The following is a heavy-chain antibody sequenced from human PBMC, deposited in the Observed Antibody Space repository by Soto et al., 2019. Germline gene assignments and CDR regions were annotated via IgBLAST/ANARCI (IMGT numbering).Heavy chain of an antibody. D-gene: IGHD6-19*01. J-gene: IGHJ6*02. Sequence: SGPTLVKPTQTLTLTCTFSGFSLSTSGVGVGWIRQPPGKALEWLALIYWNDDKRYSPSLKSRLTITKDTSKNQVVLTMTNMDPVDTATYYCAHRLPSGWPYYYYYGMDVWGQGTTVTVSS. V-gene: IGHV2-5*01. CDR3: AHRLPSGWPYYYYYGMDV. CDR1: GFSLSTSGVG. CDR2: IYWNDDK.